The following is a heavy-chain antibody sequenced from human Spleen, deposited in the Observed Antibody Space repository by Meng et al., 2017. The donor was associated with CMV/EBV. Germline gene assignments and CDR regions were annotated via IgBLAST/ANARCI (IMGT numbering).Heavy chain of an antibody. CDR2: IIPILDIA. J-gene: IGHJ3*02. V-gene: IGHV1-69*10. CDR3: ASHIAGTTLGAFDI. Sequence: SVKVSCKASGGTFSRYAISWVRQAPGQGLEWMGGIIPILDIAKYAQKFQGGVTIIADRSASAGYMELSSLRSDDTAVYYCASHIAGTTLGAFDIWGQGTMVTVSS. D-gene: IGHD1-7*01. CDR1: GGTFSRYA.